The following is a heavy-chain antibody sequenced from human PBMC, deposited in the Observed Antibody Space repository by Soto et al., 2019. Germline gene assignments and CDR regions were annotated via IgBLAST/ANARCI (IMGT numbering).Heavy chain of an antibody. J-gene: IGHJ5*02. CDR2: IYWNDDK. CDR1: GFSLSTSGVG. Sequence: QITLKESGPTLVKHTQTLTLTCTFSGFSLSTSGVGVGWIRQPPGKALEWLALIYWNDDKRYSPSLKSRRTITKDTPKNQVVLTMTNMDHVDTATYYCAHSGLTEWFDPWGQGTLVTVSS. V-gene: IGHV2-5*01. D-gene: IGHD3-22*01. CDR3: AHSGLTEWFDP.